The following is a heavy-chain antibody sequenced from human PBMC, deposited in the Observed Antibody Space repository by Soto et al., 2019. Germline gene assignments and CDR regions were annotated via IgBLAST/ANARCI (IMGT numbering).Heavy chain of an antibody. V-gene: IGHV1-18*01. CDR1: GDTFTSYG. D-gene: IGHD2-8*01. CDR3: ARGGVCTKLDY. CDR2: ISAYNGKT. Sequence: QVQLVQSGAEVKKPGASVKVSCKASGDTFTSYGFSWVRQAPGQGLEWMGWISAYNGKTDYARKLQDRVTMTTDSSTSTVHMELRSLRSDDTAVYYCARGGVCTKLDYWGQGTLVTVPS. J-gene: IGHJ4*02.